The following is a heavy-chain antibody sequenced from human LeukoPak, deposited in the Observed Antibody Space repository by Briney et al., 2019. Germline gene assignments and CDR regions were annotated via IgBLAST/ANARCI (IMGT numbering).Heavy chain of an antibody. V-gene: IGHV1-2*02. D-gene: IGHD3-16*02. CDR1: GYTFAGYY. Sequence: ASVMVSCKASGYTFAGYYIHWVRQAPGQGLEWMGWINYGSGGTIYAAKFQGRVTLTRDTSISTAYMEMRSLRTDDTAVYYCARADYDYVWGSYRSTYYLDYWGQGTLVTVSS. J-gene: IGHJ4*02. CDR3: ARADYDYVWGSYRSTYYLDY. CDR2: INYGSGGT.